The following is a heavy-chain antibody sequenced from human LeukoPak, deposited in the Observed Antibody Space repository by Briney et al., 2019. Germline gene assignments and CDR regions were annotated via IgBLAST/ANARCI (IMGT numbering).Heavy chain of an antibody. Sequence: GGSLRLSCAASGFTFSSYSMNWVRQAPGKGLEWVSYISSSSSTIYYADSVKGRFTISRDNAKNSLYLQMNGLRDEDTAVYYCARGGGTTVTTGFDYWGQGTLVTVSS. CDR2: ISSSSSTI. CDR1: GFTFSSYS. D-gene: IGHD4-17*01. CDR3: ARGGGTTVTTGFDY. J-gene: IGHJ4*02. V-gene: IGHV3-48*02.